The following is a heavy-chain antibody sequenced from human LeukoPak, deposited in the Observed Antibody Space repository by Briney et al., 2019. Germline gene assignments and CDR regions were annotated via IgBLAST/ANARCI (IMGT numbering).Heavy chain of an antibody. CDR2: INPSGGST. V-gene: IGHV1-46*01. J-gene: IGHJ4*02. CDR1: GYTFTSYY. Sequence: GASVKVSCKASGYTFTSYYMHWVRQAPGQGLEWMGIINPSGGSTSYAQKFQGRVTMTEDTSTDTAYMELSSLRSEDTAVYYCATERYGQLAPFDYWGQGTLVTVSS. CDR3: ATERYGQLAPFDY. D-gene: IGHD6-6*01.